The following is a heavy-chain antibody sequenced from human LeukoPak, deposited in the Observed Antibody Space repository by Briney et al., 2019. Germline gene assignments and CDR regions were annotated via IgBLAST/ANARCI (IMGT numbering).Heavy chain of an antibody. J-gene: IGHJ1*01. CDR3: ARDFESSSGYSHYLAEYFQH. CDR1: GFTFSSYA. CDR2: ISYDGSNK. D-gene: IGHD3-22*01. Sequence: GGSLRLSCAASGFTFSSYAMHWVRQAPGKGLEWVAVISYDGSNKYYADSVKGRFTISRDNSKNTLYLQMNSLRAEDTAVYYCARDFESSSGYSHYLAEYFQHWGQGTLVTVSS. V-gene: IGHV3-30-3*01.